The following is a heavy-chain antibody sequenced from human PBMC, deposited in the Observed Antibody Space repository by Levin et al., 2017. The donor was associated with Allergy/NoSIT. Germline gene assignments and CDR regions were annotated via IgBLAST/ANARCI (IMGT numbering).Heavy chain of an antibody. J-gene: IGHJ4*02. CDR3: ARGGPPNYDYNWGSYRDGYFDY. V-gene: IGHV3-49*04. D-gene: IGHD3-16*02. CDR1: GFTFGDYA. Sequence: GGSLRLSCTGSGFTFGDYAMSWVRQAPGKGLEWVGFIRNKAHGGTTEYAASVKGRLTISRDDSKSIAYLQMNSLKSEDTAVYFCARGGPPNYDYNWGSYRDGYFDYWGQGTLVTVSS. CDR2: IRNKAHGGTT.